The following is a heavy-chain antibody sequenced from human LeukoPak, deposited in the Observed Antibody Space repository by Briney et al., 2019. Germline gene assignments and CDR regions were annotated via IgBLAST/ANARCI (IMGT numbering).Heavy chain of an antibody. V-gene: IGHV1-8*01. D-gene: IGHD6-19*01. CDR1: GYTFTSYD. CDR2: MNPNSGNT. J-gene: IGHJ6*03. CDR3: ARDRPTLYPGLAVASTHYYYYMDV. Sequence: ASVKVSCKASGYTFTSYDINWVRQATGQGLEWMGWMNPNSGNTGYAQKFQGRVTMTRNTSISTAYMELSSLRSEDTAVYYCARDRPTLYPGLAVASTHYYYYMDVWGKGTTVTISS.